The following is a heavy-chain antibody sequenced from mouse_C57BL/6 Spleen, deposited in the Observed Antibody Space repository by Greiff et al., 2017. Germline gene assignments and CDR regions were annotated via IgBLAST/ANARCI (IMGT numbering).Heavy chain of an antibody. Sequence: VQLQQPGAELVKPGASVKMSCKASGYTFTSYWITWVKQRPGQGLEWIGVIYPGSGSPNSNEKFKSKATLTVDTSSSTAYMQLSSLTSEDSAVYYGARGYYDSRGAWFAYWGQGTLVTVSA. V-gene: IGHV1-55*01. CDR1: GYTFTSYW. CDR2: IYPGSGSP. CDR3: ARGYYDSRGAWFAY. D-gene: IGHD1-1*01. J-gene: IGHJ3*01.